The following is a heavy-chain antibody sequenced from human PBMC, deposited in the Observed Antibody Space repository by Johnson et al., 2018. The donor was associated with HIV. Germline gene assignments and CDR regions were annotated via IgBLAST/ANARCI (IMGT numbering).Heavy chain of an antibody. V-gene: IGHV3-66*02. CDR2: IYSGGST. D-gene: IGHD1-26*01. CDR1: GFTVSSNY. Sequence: VQLVESGGGLVKPGGSLRLSCAASGFTVSSNYMTCVRQAPGQGLVWVSIIYSGGSTSYTRSVQGRFTISRDNSKNMLFLQINSLRVEDTAVYYCARVRVGAFDIWGQGTMVTVSS. CDR3: ARVRVGAFDI. J-gene: IGHJ3*02.